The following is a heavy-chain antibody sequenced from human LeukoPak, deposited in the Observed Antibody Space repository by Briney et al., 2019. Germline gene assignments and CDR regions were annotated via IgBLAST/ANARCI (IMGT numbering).Heavy chain of an antibody. J-gene: IGHJ4*02. CDR3: ARGRPKGITMVRGGYFDY. CDR1: GYTFTSYY. CDR2: INPSGGST. V-gene: IGHV1-46*01. Sequence: VASVKVSCKASGYTFTSYYMHWVRQAPGQGLEWMGIINPSGGSTSYAQKFQGRVTMTRDMSTRTVYMELSSLRSEDTAVYYCARGRPKGITMVRGGYFDYWGQGTLVTVSS. D-gene: IGHD3-10*01.